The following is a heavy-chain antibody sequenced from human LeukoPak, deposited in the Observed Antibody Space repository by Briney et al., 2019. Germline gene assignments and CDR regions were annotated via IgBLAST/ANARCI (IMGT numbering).Heavy chain of an antibody. CDR2: ISSSGSTT. D-gene: IGHD2-2*01. CDR1: GFTFSSYE. Sequence: PGGSLRLSCAASGFTFSSYEMNWVRQDPGKGLEWVSYISSSGSTTYYADSVKGRFTISRDNSKNTLYLQMNSLRAEDTAVYYCAKDGAGSQSYCSSTSCYVDYWGQGTLVTVSS. CDR3: AKDGAGSQSYCSSTSCYVDY. J-gene: IGHJ4*02. V-gene: IGHV3-48*03.